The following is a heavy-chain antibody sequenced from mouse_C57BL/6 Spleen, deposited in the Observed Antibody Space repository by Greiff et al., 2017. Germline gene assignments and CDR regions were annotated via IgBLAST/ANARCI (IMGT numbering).Heavy chain of an antibody. Sequence: EVKLVESGGGLVKPGGSLKLSCAASGFTFSSYTMSWVRQTPEKRLEWVATISGGGGNTYYPDSVKGRFPISRDNAKNTLYLQMSSLRSEDTALYYCARQMGDYDLYYFDYWGQGTTLTVSS. V-gene: IGHV5-9*01. CDR2: ISGGGGNT. CDR3: ARQMGDYDLYYFDY. J-gene: IGHJ2*01. CDR1: GFTFSSYT. D-gene: IGHD2-4*01.